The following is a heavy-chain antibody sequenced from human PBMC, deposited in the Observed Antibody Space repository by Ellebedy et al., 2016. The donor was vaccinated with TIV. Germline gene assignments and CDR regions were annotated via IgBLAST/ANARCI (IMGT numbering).Heavy chain of an antibody. V-gene: IGHV4-34*01. Sequence: MPGGSLRLSCAVYGVSFSGSYWSWIRRPPRKGLEWIGEINHSVGTNSNPSLKSRVTISLDTSKNQFSLKLTSVSAADTADYFCARGLGGGEYFDFWGQGTPVTVSS. CDR3: ARGLGGGEYFDF. CDR1: GVSFSGSY. CDR2: INHSVGT. J-gene: IGHJ4*02. D-gene: IGHD2/OR15-2a*01.